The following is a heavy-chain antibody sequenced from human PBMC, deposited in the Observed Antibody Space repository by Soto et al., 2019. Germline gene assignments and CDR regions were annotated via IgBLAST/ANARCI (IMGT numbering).Heavy chain of an antibody. V-gene: IGHV3-30*18. CDR1: GFTFSSYG. J-gene: IGHJ4*02. CDR2: ISYDGSNK. D-gene: IGHD6-13*01. Sequence: QVQLVESGGGVVQPGRSLRLSCAASGFTFSSYGMHWVRQAPGKGLEWVAVISYDGSNKYYADSVKGRFTISRDNSKNTLYLQMNSLRAEDTAVYYCAKPLEDSSSWYAFDYWGQGTLVTVSS. CDR3: AKPLEDSSSWYAFDY.